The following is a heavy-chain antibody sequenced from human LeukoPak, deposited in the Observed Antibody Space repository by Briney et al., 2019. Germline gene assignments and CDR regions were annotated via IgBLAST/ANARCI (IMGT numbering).Heavy chain of an antibody. D-gene: IGHD3-10*01. CDR1: GGSISSSSYY. Sequence: SETLSLTCTVSGGSISSSSYYWGWIRQPPGKGLEWIGSIYYSGSTYYNPSLKSRVTISVDTSKNQFSLKLSSVTAADTAVYYCARRPTYYYGSGGDYWGQGTPVTVSS. V-gene: IGHV4-39*01. CDR3: ARRPTYYYGSGGDY. J-gene: IGHJ4*02. CDR2: IYYSGST.